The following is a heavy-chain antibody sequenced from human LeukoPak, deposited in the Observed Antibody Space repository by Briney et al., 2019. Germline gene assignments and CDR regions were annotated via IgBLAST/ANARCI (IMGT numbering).Heavy chain of an antibody. CDR1: GYTFTSYD. CDR3: ATRISGVRRDGFDI. D-gene: IGHD2-15*01. Sequence: ASVKVSCKASGYTFTSYDINWARQATGQGLELMGWMNPNSGNTGFAQKFQGRVTMTRNTSISTAYMELSSLRSDDTAVYYCATRISGVRRDGFDIWGQGTMVTVSS. J-gene: IGHJ3*02. V-gene: IGHV1-8*01. CDR2: MNPNSGNT.